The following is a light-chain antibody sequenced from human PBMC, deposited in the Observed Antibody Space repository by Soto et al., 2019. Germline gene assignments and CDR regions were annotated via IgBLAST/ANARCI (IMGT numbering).Light chain of an antibody. CDR1: QSVRTY. CDR2: DAS. CDR3: RQRNTWPPIT. Sequence: EIVLTQSPVTLSLSPVEIATLSFRASQSVRTYLAWYQVKPGQAPRLLIYDASRRASGVPARFSGSGSGTDFTLTISSREPEDFALYYCRQRNTWPPITFGQGTRLEI. J-gene: IGKJ5*01. V-gene: IGKV3-11*01.